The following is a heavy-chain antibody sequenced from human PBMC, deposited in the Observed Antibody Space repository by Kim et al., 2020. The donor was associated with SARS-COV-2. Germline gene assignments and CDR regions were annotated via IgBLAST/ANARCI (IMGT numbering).Heavy chain of an antibody. V-gene: IGHV4-59*09. CDR3: ARGSDFDWYFFDY. Sequence: NHHPSLESRVTISIDTSKDQFSLRLTSISAADTAVYYCARGSDFDWYFFDYWGQGIPVTVSS. J-gene: IGHJ4*02. D-gene: IGHD3-9*01.